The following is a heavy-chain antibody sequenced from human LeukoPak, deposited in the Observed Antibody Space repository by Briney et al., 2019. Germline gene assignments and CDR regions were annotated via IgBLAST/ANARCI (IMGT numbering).Heavy chain of an antibody. V-gene: IGHV3-48*03. J-gene: IGHJ4*02. D-gene: IGHD3-22*01. CDR3: ARDDSSGYRPGW. CDR1: GFTFSSYE. Sequence: HPGGSLRLSCAASGFTFSSYEMNWVRQAPGKGLEWVSYISSSGSTIYYADFVRGRFTISRDNAKNSLYLQMNSLRAEDTAVYYCARDDSSGYRPGWWGQGTLVTVSS. CDR2: ISSSGSTI.